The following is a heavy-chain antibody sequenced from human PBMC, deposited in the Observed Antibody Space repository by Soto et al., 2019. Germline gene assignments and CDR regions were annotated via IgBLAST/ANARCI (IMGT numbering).Heavy chain of an antibody. CDR3: ARANVLRFLEWSRYRYYYGMDV. CDR1: GGSFSGYY. V-gene: IGHV4-34*01. Sequence: KPSETLSLTCAVYGGSFSGYYWSWIRQPPGKGLEWIGEINHSGSTNYNPSLKSRVTISVDTSKNQFSLKLSSVTAADTAVYYCARANVLRFLEWSRYRYYYGMDVWGQGTTVTVSS. CDR2: INHSGST. J-gene: IGHJ6*02. D-gene: IGHD3-3*01.